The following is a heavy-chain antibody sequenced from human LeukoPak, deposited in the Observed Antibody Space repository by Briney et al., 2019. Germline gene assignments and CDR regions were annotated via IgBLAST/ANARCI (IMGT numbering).Heavy chain of an antibody. CDR3: ARERWHRRDNCYSVYYYGLDV. Sequence: ASVKVSCKASGFTFTNYAFHWVRQAPGQRLEWLGWINAGNDDTKYSQKFQGRVTITRDTSASTAYMELSSLTSDDTSVYYCARERWHRRDNCYSVYYYGLDVWGQGTTVTVSS. D-gene: IGHD3-10*02. V-gene: IGHV1-3*01. CDR1: GFTFTNYA. J-gene: IGHJ6*02. CDR2: INAGNDDT.